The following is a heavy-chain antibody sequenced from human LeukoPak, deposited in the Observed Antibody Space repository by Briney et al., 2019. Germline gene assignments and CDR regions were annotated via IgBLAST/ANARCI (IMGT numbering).Heavy chain of an antibody. CDR1: GYTLTELS. D-gene: IGHD2-2*02. J-gene: IGHJ6*03. Sequence: ASVKVSCKVSGYTLTELSMHWVRQAPGKGLEWVGGFDSEDGETIYAQKFQGRVTMTEDTSTDTAYMELSSLRSEDTAVYYCATQVVPAAIGLYMDVWGKGTTVTVSS. CDR3: ATQVVPAAIGLYMDV. CDR2: FDSEDGET. V-gene: IGHV1-24*01.